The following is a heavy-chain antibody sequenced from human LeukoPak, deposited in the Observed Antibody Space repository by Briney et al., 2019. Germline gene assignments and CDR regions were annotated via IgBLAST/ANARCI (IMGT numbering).Heavy chain of an antibody. CDR2: INPNSGGT. D-gene: IGHD3-10*01. CDR1: GYTFTGYY. V-gene: IGHV1-2*02. J-gene: IGHJ4*02. CDR3: ARETYYYGSGSSLVFDY. Sequence: GASVNVSCKASGYTFTGYYMYWVRQAPGQGLEWMGWINPNSGGTSYAQKFQGRVTMTRDTSVSTAYMELSRLRSDDTAVYYCARETYYYGSGSSLVFDYWGQGTLGTVSS.